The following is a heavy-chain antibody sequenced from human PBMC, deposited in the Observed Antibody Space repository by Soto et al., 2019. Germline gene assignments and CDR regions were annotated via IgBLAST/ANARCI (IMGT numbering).Heavy chain of an antibody. V-gene: IGHV1-46*01. J-gene: IGHJ4*02. CDR1: GYTFTSYY. CDR3: ARDIGVVVVAATPYYFDY. D-gene: IGHD2-15*01. Sequence: ASVKVSCKASGYTFTSYYMHWVRQAPGQGLEWMGIINPSGGSTSYAQKFQGRVTMTRDTSTSTVYMELSSLRSEDTAVYYCARDIGVVVVAATPYYFDYWGQGTLVTSPQ. CDR2: INPSGGST.